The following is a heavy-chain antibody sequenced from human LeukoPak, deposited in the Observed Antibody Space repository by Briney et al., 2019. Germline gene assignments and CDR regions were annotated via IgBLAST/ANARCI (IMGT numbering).Heavy chain of an antibody. D-gene: IGHD2-2*01. CDR2: IIPIFGTA. CDR3: ARERPPSSDAFDI. J-gene: IGHJ3*02. V-gene: IGHV1-69*05. Sequence: SVKVTCKASGYTFTSYGISWVRQAPGQGLEWMGGIIPIFGTANYAQKFQGRVTITTDESTSTAYMELSSLRSEDTAVYYCARERPPSSDAFDIWGQGTMVTVSS. CDR1: GYTFTSYG.